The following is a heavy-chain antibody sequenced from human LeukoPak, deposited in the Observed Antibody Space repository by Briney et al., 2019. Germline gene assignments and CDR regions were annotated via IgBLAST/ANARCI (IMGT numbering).Heavy chain of an antibody. D-gene: IGHD2-2*01. CDR2: ISAYNGNT. CDR1: GYTFTSYG. CDR3: ARDHKVVPAAIGFDP. J-gene: IGHJ5*02. V-gene: IGHV1-18*01. Sequence: ASVKVSCKASGYTFTSYGISWVRQAPGQGLEWMGWISAYNGNTNYAQKLQGRVTMTTDTSTSTAYMELRSLRSDDTAVYYCARDHKVVPAAIGFDPWGQGTLVTVSS.